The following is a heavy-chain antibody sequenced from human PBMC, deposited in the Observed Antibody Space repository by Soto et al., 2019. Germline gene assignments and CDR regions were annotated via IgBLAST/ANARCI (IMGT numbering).Heavy chain of an antibody. V-gene: IGHV4-59*08. Sequence: SETLSLTCAISGGSISSDYWSWIRQPPGKGLEWIGYIYYSGSTNYNPSLKSRVAISVDTSKNQFSLKLSSVTAADTAVYYCARRYSSSFDYWGQGTLVTVS. CDR1: GGSISSDY. D-gene: IGHD6-13*01. CDR3: ARRYSSSFDY. CDR2: IYYSGST. J-gene: IGHJ4*02.